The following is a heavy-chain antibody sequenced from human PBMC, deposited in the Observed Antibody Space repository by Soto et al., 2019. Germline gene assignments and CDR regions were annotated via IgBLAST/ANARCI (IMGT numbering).Heavy chain of an antibody. J-gene: IGHJ4*02. CDR3: AAGSYFVFDY. Sequence: ASVKVSCKASGYTFTSYGVHWVRQAPGQRPEWVGRINPYNGATNYSQNFQGRVTITRDISANSAYMELSSLRSEDTAVYYCAAGSYFVFDYWGQGTMVTVYS. V-gene: IGHV1-3*01. CDR1: GYTFTSYG. D-gene: IGHD3-10*01. CDR2: INPYNGAT.